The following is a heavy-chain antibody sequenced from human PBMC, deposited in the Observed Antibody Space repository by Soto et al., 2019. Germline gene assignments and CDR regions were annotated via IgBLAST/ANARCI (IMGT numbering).Heavy chain of an antibody. CDR3: ARVESGYCSGGSCYGYYYGMDV. Sequence: GASVKVSCKASGYTFTSYGISCVRQAPGQGLEWMGWISAYNGNTNYAQKLQGRVTMTTDTSTSTAYMELRSLRSDDTAVYYCARVESGYCSGGSCYGYYYGMDVWGQGTTVTVSS. CDR1: GYTFTSYG. J-gene: IGHJ6*02. V-gene: IGHV1-18*01. CDR2: ISAYNGNT. D-gene: IGHD2-15*01.